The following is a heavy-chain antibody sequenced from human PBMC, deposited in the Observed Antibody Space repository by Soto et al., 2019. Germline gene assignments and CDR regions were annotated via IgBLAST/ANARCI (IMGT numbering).Heavy chain of an antibody. CDR2: ISGSGGST. CDR3: AKEWKFYGIAARHTWFDP. Sequence: GGSLRLSCAASGFTFSSYAMSWVRQAPGKGLEWVSAISGSGGSTYYADSVKGRFTISRDNSKNTLYLQMNSLRAEDTAVYYCAKEWKFYGIAARHTWFDPWGQGTLVTVSS. V-gene: IGHV3-23*01. CDR1: GFTFSSYA. D-gene: IGHD6-6*01. J-gene: IGHJ5*02.